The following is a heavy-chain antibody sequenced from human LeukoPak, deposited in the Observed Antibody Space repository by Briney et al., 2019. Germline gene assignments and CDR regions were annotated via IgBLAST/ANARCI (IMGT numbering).Heavy chain of an antibody. CDR2: IYYSGST. V-gene: IGHV4-39*07. CDR1: GGSISSSSYY. D-gene: IGHD6-19*01. Sequence: SETLSLTCTVSGGSISSSSYYWGWIRQPPGKGLEWIGSIYYSGSTYYNPSLKSRVTISVDTSKNQFSLKLSSVTAADTAVYYCATRTSSQWLVPLKAFDIWGQGTMVTVSS. J-gene: IGHJ3*02. CDR3: ATRTSSQWLVPLKAFDI.